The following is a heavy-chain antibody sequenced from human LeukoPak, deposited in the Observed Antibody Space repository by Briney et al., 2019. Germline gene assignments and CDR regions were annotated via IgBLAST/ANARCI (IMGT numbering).Heavy chain of an antibody. CDR1: GYTFTSYY. V-gene: IGHV1-46*01. Sequence: ASVKVSCKASGYTFTSYYMHWVRQAPGQGLEWMGIINPSGGSTSYAQKFQGRVTTTRDTSTSTVYTELSSLRSEDTAVYYCATEVHCGGDCYSYWGQGTLVTVSS. CDR2: INPSGGST. D-gene: IGHD2-21*02. J-gene: IGHJ4*02. CDR3: ATEVHCGGDCYSY.